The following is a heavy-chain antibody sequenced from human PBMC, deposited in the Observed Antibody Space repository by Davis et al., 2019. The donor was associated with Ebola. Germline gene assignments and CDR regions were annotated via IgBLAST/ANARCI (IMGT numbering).Heavy chain of an antibody. J-gene: IGHJ6*02. D-gene: IGHD3-3*01. Sequence: ASVKVSCKASGYTFTYRYLHWVRQAPGQGLAWMGWISAYNGNTNYAQKLQGRVTMTTDTSTSTAYMELRSLRSEDTAVYYCAADDPVIRFLEGGHYYGMDVWGQGTTVTVSS. CDR1: GYTFTYRY. CDR3: AADDPVIRFLEGGHYYGMDV. CDR2: ISAYNGNT. V-gene: IGHV1-18*04.